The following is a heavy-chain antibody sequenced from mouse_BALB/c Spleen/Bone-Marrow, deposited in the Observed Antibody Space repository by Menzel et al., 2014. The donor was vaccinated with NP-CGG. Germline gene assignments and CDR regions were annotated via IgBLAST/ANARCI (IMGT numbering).Heavy chain of an antibody. CDR1: GFTFSTYA. J-gene: IGHJ1*01. CDR3: SRLRMITTYFDV. CDR2: ISSSGSYT. D-gene: IGHD2-4*01. V-gene: IGHV5-9-3*01. Sequence: EVKVVDSGGGLAKPGGSLQLSCAASGFTFSTYAMSWVRQTPEKRLEWVATISSSGSYTYYPDSVKGRFTISRDNAKNTLYLQMSSLRSEDTAMFYCSRLRMITTYFDVWGAGTTVTVSS.